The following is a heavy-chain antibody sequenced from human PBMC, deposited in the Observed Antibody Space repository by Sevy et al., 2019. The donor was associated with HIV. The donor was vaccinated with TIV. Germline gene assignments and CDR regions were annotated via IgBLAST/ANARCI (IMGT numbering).Heavy chain of an antibody. V-gene: IGHV4-4*02. CDR3: ARLLHPREGYYDYVQGSDP. J-gene: IGHJ5*02. Sequence: SETLSLTCAVSGGSISSSNWWIWVRQPPGKGLEWIGEIYHSGSTNYNPSLKSRVTISVDKSKNQFSLKLSSVTAADTAVYYCARLLHPREGYYDYVQGSDPWGQGTLVTVSS. CDR1: GGSISSSNW. D-gene: IGHD3-16*01. CDR2: IYHSGST.